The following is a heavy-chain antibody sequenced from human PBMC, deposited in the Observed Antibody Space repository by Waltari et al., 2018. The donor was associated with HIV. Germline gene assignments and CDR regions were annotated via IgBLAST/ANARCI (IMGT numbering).Heavy chain of an antibody. Sequence: EVQLVQSGAEVKKPGEPLKISCKGSGYIFANTWIPWVRTMPGKGLEWMGIIDPGDAETRYSPSFEGQVTMSADKSINTAYLQWSNLKASDTAIYYCARRGVVPPRDMRDDFYYYGMDVWGQGTTVTVSS. CDR2: IDPGDAET. CDR1: GYIFANTW. D-gene: IGHD6-6*01. J-gene: IGHJ6*02. V-gene: IGHV5-51*01. CDR3: ARRGVVPPRDMRDDFYYYGMDV.